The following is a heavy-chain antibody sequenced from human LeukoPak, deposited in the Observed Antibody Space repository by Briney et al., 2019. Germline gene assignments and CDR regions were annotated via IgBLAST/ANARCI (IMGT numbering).Heavy chain of an antibody. CDR1: GGSISSNNW. J-gene: IGHJ6*03. CDR2: IYHSGSA. CDR3: ARSIFVSAPYYMDV. D-gene: IGHD3-3*01. Sequence: PSGTLSLTCAVSGGSISSNNWWNWVRQPPGKGLEWIGEIYHSGSANYNTFLKSRVTISVDKSKNQFSLKLNSVIAADTAVYYCARSIFVSAPYYMDVWGKGTTVIVSS. V-gene: IGHV4-4*02.